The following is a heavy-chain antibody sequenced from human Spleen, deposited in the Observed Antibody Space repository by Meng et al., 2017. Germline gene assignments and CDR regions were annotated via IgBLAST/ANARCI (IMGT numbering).Heavy chain of an antibody. D-gene: IGHD6-13*01. V-gene: IGHV1-2*06. CDR2: IDPKSGDT. Sequence: ASVKVSCKASGYTFTGYYMHWVRQAPGQGLEWMGRIDPKSGDTHYAQRFQGRVTMTGDTSISTAYMELSGLRSDDTAMYYCVRDEDISAAGKLFGDYWGQGTLVTSPQ. J-gene: IGHJ4*02. CDR3: VRDEDISAAGKLFGDY. CDR1: GYTFTGYY.